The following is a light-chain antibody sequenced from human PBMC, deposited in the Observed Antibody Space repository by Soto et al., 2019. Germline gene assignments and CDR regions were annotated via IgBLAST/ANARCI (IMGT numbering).Light chain of an antibody. CDR3: QQTLSTLLT. J-gene: IGKJ4*01. CDR1: QSVSNY. CDR2: AAS. V-gene: IGKV1-39*01. Sequence: DLQMTQSPSSLSASVGDRVTITCRASQSVSNYLNWYQQKPGKAPKLLIYAASSLQSGVPSRFSGSGSGTDFTLTISSLQPEDFATYYCQQTLSTLLTFGGGTKVEIK.